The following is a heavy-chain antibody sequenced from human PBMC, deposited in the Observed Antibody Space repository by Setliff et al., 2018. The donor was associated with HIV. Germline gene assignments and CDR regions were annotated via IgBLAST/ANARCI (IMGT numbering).Heavy chain of an antibody. J-gene: IGHJ4*02. CDR1: GFTFSSYS. V-gene: IGHV3-21*01. CDR2: ISSSSSSI. Sequence: GGSLRLSCAASGFTFSSYSMNWVRQAPGKGLEWVSSISSSSSSIYYADSVKGRFTISRDNAKNSLYLQMKSLRAEDTALYYCATDSPSFYWGQGTLVTVSS. D-gene: IGHD2-2*01. CDR3: ATDSPSFY.